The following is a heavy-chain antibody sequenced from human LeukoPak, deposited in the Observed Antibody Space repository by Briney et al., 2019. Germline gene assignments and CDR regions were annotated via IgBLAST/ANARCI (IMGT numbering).Heavy chain of an antibody. D-gene: IGHD3-10*01. CDR3: ARTQTYITMVRGVQDPGAFDI. J-gene: IGHJ3*02. CDR1: GGSISSSNW. Sequence: KTSETLSLTCAVSGGSISSSNWWSWVRQPPGKGLEWIGEIYHSGSTNYNPSLKSRVTISVDTSKNQFSLKLSSVTAADTAVYYCARTQTYITMVRGVQDPGAFDIWGQGTMVTVSS. V-gene: IGHV4-4*02. CDR2: IYHSGST.